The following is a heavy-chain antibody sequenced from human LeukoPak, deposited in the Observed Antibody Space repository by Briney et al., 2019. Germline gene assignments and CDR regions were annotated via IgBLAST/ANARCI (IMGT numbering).Heavy chain of an antibody. Sequence: PGGSLRLSCAASGFTFRSYAMSWVRQAPGKGLEWVSVISGSGSSTDYADSVKGRFTISRDNSKNTLYLQMNNLRAEDTAVYYCAKDSRHLSSTRGGLKESRGGFSDYWGQGTLVTVSS. D-gene: IGHD6-13*01. J-gene: IGHJ4*02. CDR3: AKDSRHLSSTRGGLKESRGGFSDY. CDR1: GFTFRSYA. V-gene: IGHV3-23*01. CDR2: ISGSGSST.